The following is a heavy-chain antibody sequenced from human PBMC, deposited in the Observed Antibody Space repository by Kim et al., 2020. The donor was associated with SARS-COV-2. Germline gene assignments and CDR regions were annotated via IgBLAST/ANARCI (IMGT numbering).Heavy chain of an antibody. J-gene: IGHJ5*02. Sequence: ASVKVSCKASGYIFTDYAIYWVRQAPGQSLEWMGWIKCSNGETKYSQKFQGKATISRDTYADTVYIELSGLRSEDTAAYYCARDGPIGAAWGQGTLVTVS. D-gene: IGHD3-22*01. CDR3: ARDGPIGAA. V-gene: IGHV1-3*01. CDR1: GYIFTDYA. CDR2: IKCSNGET.